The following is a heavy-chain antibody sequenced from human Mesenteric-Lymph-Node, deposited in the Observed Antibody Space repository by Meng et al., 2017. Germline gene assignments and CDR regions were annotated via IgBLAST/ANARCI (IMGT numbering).Heavy chain of an antibody. CDR3: ARVAMDYLSNIPYSWFDP. CDR1: AYTLPDDY. V-gene: IGHV1-2*02. Sequence: LFQVGAEEYKPGVSENFPCMASAYTLPDDYLHWVRQAPGQGSEWPAMSNPNTGDTKYGQKFQDRVTMTRDTSISTAYMDLSSLTSDDPAVYYCARVAMDYLSNIPYSWFDPWGQGTLVTVSS. CDR2: SNPNTGDT. J-gene: IGHJ5*02. D-gene: IGHD2/OR15-2a*01.